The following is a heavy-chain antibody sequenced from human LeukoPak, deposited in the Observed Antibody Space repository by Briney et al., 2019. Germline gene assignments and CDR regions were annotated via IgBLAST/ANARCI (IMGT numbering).Heavy chain of an antibody. D-gene: IGHD3-10*01. J-gene: IGHJ4*02. CDR1: GGTFSSYA. CDR2: IIPIFGTA. CDR3: ARDQDYYGSGSYFNY. V-gene: IGHV1-69*13. Sequence: SVKVSCEASGGTFSSYAISWVRQAPGQGLEWMGGIIPIFGTANYAQKFQGRVTITAGESTSTAYMELSSLRSEDTAVYYCARDQDYYGSGSYFNYWGQGTLVTVSS.